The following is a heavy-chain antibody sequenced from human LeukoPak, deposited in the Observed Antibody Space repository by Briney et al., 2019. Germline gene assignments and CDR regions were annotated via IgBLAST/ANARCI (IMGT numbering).Heavy chain of an antibody. CDR3: ARHDVVPVIRRGFDF. J-gene: IGHJ4*02. V-gene: IGHV4-59*08. Sequence: PSETLSLTCTVSGGSVSGYYWSWIRQPPGKGLEWIGYIFYAGTTLYSPSLKTRVTMSVDTSENQFSLKLSSVTAADTAVYYCARHDVVPVIRRGFDFWGQGTLVTVPS. CDR2: IFYAGTT. D-gene: IGHD3-16*01. CDR1: GGSVSGYY.